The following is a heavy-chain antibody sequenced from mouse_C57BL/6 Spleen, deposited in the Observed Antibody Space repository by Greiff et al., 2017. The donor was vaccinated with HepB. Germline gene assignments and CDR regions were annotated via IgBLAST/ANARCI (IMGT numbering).Heavy chain of an antibody. J-gene: IGHJ3*01. CDR3: AREGDYGAWFAY. Sequence: EVQLQQSGPELVKPGASVKMSCKASGYTFTDYNMYWVKQSHGKSLEWIGYINPNNGGTSYNQKFKGKATLTVNKSSSTAYMELRSLTSEDSAVYYCAREGDYGAWFAYWGQGTLVTVSA. CDR2: INPNNGGT. V-gene: IGHV1-22*01. D-gene: IGHD2-4*01. CDR1: GYTFTDYN.